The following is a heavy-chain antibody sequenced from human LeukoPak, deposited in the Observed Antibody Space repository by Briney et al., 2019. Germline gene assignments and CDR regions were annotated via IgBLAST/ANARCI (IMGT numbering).Heavy chain of an antibody. Sequence: VASVKVSCKASGYTFTIYDINWVRQATGQGLEWMGWMNPNSGNTGYAQKFQGRVTVTRNTSISTAYMELSSLRSEDTAVYYCARFRGEYGMDVWGQGTTVTVSS. CDR3: ARFRGEYGMDV. CDR1: GYTFTIYD. CDR2: MNPNSGNT. V-gene: IGHV1-8*01. J-gene: IGHJ6*02. D-gene: IGHD3-10*01.